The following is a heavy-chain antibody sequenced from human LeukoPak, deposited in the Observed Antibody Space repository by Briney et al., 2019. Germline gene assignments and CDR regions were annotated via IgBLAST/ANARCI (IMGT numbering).Heavy chain of an antibody. D-gene: IGHD3-10*01. Sequence: SGPTLVNPTQTLTLTCTFSGFSLTTSGMCVSWIRQPPGKALEWLALIDWDDGKFYSTSLKTRLTISKDTSKNQVVLTMTSLDPVDTATYYCARTTGSGGYYYFDYWGQGTLVTVSS. CDR3: ARTTGSGGYYYFDY. CDR2: IDWDDGK. V-gene: IGHV2-70*01. CDR1: GFSLTTSGMC. J-gene: IGHJ4*02.